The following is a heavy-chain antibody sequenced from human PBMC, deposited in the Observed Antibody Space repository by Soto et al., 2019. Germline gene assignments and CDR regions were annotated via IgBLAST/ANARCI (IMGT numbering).Heavy chain of an antibody. V-gene: IGHV1-69*06. CDR2: IIPIFGTA. Sequence: SVKVSCKASGGTFSSYAISWVRQAPGQGLEWMGGIIPIFGTANYAQKFQGRVTITADKSTSTAYMELSSLRSEDTAVYYCARDPSVPRPFYYGMDVGGQGTTVTVSS. CDR1: GGTFSSYA. J-gene: IGHJ6*02. CDR3: ARDPSVPRPFYYGMDV.